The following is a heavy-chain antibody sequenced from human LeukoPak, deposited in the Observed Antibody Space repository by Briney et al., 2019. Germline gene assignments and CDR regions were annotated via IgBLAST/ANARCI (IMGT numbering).Heavy chain of an antibody. CDR2: ISTSSSYI. V-gene: IGHV3-21*01. CDR3: ARDSEGVTGTTSWFDP. Sequence: SGGSLRLSCAASGFTFSSYSMNWVRQAPGKGLEWVSSISTSSSYIYYADSVKGRFTISRDNARNSLYLQMNSLRAEDTAVYYCARDSEGVTGTTSWFDPWGQGTLVTVSS. D-gene: IGHD1-7*01. J-gene: IGHJ5*02. CDR1: GFTFSSYS.